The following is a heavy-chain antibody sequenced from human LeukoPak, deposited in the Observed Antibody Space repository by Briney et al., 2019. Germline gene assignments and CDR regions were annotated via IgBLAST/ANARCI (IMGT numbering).Heavy chain of an antibody. J-gene: IGHJ3*02. CDR3: ARGVGARGTDAFDI. CDR1: GYTLTELS. CDR2: FDPEDGET. V-gene: IGHV1-24*01. Sequence: ASVKVSCKVSGYTLTELSMHWVRQAPGKGLEWMGGFDPEDGETIYAQKFQGRVTITTDESTSTAYMELSSLRSEDTAVYYCARGVGARGTDAFDIWGQGTMVTVSS. D-gene: IGHD1-26*01.